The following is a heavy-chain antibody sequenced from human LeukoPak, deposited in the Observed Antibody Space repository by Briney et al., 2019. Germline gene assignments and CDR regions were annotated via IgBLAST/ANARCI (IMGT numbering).Heavy chain of an antibody. CDR3: AREGGYDFWSGYYSGELDY. J-gene: IGHJ4*02. Sequence: GGSLRLSCAASGFTFSSYGMHWVRQAPGKGLEWVAVIWYDGSNKYYADSVKDRFTISRGNSKNTLYLQMNSLRAEDTAVYYCAREGGYDFWSGYYSGELDYWGQGTLVTVSS. D-gene: IGHD3-3*01. V-gene: IGHV3-33*01. CDR1: GFTFSSYG. CDR2: IWYDGSNK.